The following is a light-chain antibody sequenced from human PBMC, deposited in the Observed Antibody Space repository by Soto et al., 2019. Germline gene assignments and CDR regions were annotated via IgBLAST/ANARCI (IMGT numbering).Light chain of an antibody. CDR1: ENIGTY. V-gene: IGKV1-39*01. Sequence: DILLTQSPSSLSASVGDRVTITCRASENIGTYLNWFHQKPGKAPKVLIYAAFSLQSGVPSRFSGSGSGTDFTLTISSLQPEDFGTYYCQETYSTPLFTLGPGTTVDIK. CDR2: AAF. CDR3: QETYSTPLFT. J-gene: IGKJ3*01.